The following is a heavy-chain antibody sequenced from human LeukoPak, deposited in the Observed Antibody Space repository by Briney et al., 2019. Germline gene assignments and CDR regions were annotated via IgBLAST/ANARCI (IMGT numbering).Heavy chain of an antibody. CDR3: AKIRVGATSQFDY. D-gene: IGHD1-26*01. V-gene: IGHV3-23*01. CDR2: ISGSGGST. CDR1: GFTFSSYS. Sequence: HPGGSLRLSCAASGFTFSSYSMNWVRQAPGKGLEWVSAISGSGGSTYYADSVKGRFTISRDNSKNTLYLQMNSLRAEDTAVYYCAKIRVGATSQFDYWGQGTLVTVSS. J-gene: IGHJ4*02.